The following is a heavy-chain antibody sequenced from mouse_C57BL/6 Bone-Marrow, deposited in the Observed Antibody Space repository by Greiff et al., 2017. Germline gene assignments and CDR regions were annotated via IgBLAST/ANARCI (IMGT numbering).Heavy chain of an antibody. J-gene: IGHJ4*01. D-gene: IGHD1-2*01. V-gene: IGHV14-4*01. CDR1: GFTFKDDY. CDR3: TTYGPYAMDY. CDR2: IDPENGDT. Sequence: VQLQQSGAELVRPGASVKLSCTASGFTFKDDYMHWVKQRPEQGLEWIGWIDPENGDTEYASKFPGKATLTVDTSSNTAYLQLSSLTSEDTAVYYCTTYGPYAMDYWGQGTSVTVSS.